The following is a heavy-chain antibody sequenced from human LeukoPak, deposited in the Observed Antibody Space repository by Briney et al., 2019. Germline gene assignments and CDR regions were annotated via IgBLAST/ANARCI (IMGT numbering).Heavy chain of an antibody. CDR2: ISSSGTYI. D-gene: IGHD5-12*01. CDR3: AKGTIGGGYDSPTGIDY. Sequence: PGGSLRLSCAASGFTFSSYSMNWVRQAPGKGLEWVSSISSSGTYIYYADSVKGRFTISRDNAKNSLHLQMNSLRAEDTALYYCAKGTIGGGYDSPTGIDYWGQGTLVTVSS. CDR1: GFTFSSYS. J-gene: IGHJ4*02. V-gene: IGHV3-21*04.